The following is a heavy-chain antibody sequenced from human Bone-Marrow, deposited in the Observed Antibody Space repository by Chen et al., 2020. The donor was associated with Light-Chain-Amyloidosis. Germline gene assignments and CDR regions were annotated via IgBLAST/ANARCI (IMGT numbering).Heavy chain of an antibody. CDR1: GFAFSSYA. J-gene: IGHJ3*02. Sequence: EVQLVESGGGLLQRGGSLRLSCAASGFAFSSYAMSWVRQAPGKGLEWVSTSSGSGGSRYYGDSVQGRITISRDNCKNALFLQMNSLRAEDTAVYYCAKDISYDDILPGYPADAFDIWGQGTMVTVSS. CDR3: AKDISYDDILPGYPADAFDI. D-gene: IGHD3-9*01. V-gene: IGHV3-23*04. CDR2: SSGSGGSR.